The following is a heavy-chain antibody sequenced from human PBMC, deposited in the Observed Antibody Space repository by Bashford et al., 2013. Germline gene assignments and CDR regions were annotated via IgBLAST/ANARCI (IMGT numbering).Heavy chain of an antibody. Sequence: SVKVSCKASGGTFSSYAISWVRQAPGQGLEWMGGIIPIFGTANYAQKFQGRVTITADKSTSTAYMELSSLRSEDTAVYYCVRDVDAAAGYFDSVGQGTLVTVSS. CDR2: IIPIFGTA. D-gene: IGHD6-13*01. V-gene: IGHV1-69*06. CDR1: GGTFSSYA. J-gene: IGHJ4*02. CDR3: VRDVDAAAGYFDS.